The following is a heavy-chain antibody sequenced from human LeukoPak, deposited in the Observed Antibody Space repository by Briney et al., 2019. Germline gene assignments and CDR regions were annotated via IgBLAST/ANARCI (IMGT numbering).Heavy chain of an antibody. V-gene: IGHV4-30-4*01. J-gene: IGHJ3*02. CDR2: IHDSGST. CDR3: ARVRQQYGTFDI. Sequence: PSETLSLTCTVSGASISSGDYHWNWIRQPPGKGLEWIGFIHDSGSTYYNPSLKSRVSISRDMSKNQLSLMLSSVTAADTAVYYCARVRQQYGTFDIWGQGTMLTVSS. CDR1: GASISSGDYH. D-gene: IGHD6-13*01.